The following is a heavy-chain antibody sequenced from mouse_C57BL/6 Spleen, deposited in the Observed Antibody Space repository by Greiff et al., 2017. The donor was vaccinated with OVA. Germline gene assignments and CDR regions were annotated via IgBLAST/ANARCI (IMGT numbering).Heavy chain of an antibody. Sequence: QVQLKESGAELVRPGTSVKMSCKASGYTFTNYWIGWAKQRPGHGLEWIGDIYPGGGYTNYNEKFKGKATLTVDKSSSTAYMQLSSLTSEDSAVYYCARSGDYDGFAYWGQGTLVTVSA. CDR1: GYTFTNYW. V-gene: IGHV1-63*01. J-gene: IGHJ3*01. CDR2: IYPGGGYT. D-gene: IGHD2-4*01. CDR3: ARSGDYDGFAY.